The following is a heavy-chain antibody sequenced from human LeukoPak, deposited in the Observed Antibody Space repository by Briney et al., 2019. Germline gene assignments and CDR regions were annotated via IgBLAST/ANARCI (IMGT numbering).Heavy chain of an antibody. V-gene: IGHV4-4*02. D-gene: IGHD3-16*01. Sequence: SSETLSLTCAVSGGSVGRRNWWSWVRQPPGKGLQWIGEIYQSGSSIYNPSLRSRVTMSVDKSKDQLSLKLTSVTAADTAVYYCARGIGAADFWGQGILVTVSS. J-gene: IGHJ4*02. CDR1: GGSVGRRNW. CDR2: IYQSGSS. CDR3: ARGIGAADF.